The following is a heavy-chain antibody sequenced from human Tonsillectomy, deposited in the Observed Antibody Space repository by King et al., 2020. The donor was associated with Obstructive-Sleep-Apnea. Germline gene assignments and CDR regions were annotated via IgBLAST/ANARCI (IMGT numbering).Heavy chain of an antibody. CDR1: GYNFTSYW. D-gene: IGHD3-10*02. V-gene: IGHV5-51*01. J-gene: IGHJ4*02. CDR2: IYPGDSDT. Sequence: QLVQSGAEVKKPGESLKISCKGSGYNFTSYWIGWVRQMPGRGLEWMGIIYPGDSDTRYRQYFQGQVIISADKSITTAYLQWSSLNASDTAMYYCARMGGSYMFVELWFDYWRQGTLVTVSS. CDR3: ARMGGSYMFVELWFDY.